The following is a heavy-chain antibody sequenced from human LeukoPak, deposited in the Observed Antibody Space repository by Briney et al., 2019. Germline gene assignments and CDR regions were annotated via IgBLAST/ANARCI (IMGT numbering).Heavy chain of an antibody. V-gene: IGHV3-7*01. CDR1: GFTFSDYW. Sequence: GGSLRLSCAASGFTFSDYWMSWVRQAPGKGLEWVSNIKQDGGEKYYVDSVKGRFTISRDNAKNSLYLQMNRLRPEDTALDYCAGLPWHDYYYYYMDVWGKGTTVTVSS. CDR2: IKQDGGEK. CDR3: AGLPWHDYYYYYMDV. J-gene: IGHJ6*03.